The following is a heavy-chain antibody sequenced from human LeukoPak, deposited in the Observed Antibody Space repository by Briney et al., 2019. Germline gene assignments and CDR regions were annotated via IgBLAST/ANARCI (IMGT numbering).Heavy chain of an antibody. CDR2: INSNGDT. D-gene: IGHD3-10*01. CDR1: GGSISSYH. V-gene: IGHV4-4*07. Sequence: SETLSLTCTVSGGSISSYHWIWIRQPAGKGLEWIGRINSNGDTVYNPSLKSRATMSLDMTNNQFSLKLSSVTVADTAVYYCARDRGLDGSDQLDSWGPGTLVTVSS. CDR3: ARDRGLDGSDQLDS. J-gene: IGHJ5*01.